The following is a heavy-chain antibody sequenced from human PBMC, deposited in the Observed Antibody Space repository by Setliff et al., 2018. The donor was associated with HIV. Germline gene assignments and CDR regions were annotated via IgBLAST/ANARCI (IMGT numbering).Heavy chain of an antibody. CDR1: GFNFADYS. CDR2: IRTQAHGATT. J-gene: IGHJ4*02. V-gene: IGHV3-49*04. CDR3: VRGGGFRTSMIVVVITTPFDS. D-gene: IGHD3-22*01. Sequence: PGGSLRLSCTASGFNFADYSVNWVRQAPGKGLEWIGFIRTQAHGATTDYAASVKDRFTISRDDSRSIAYLQMNSLRNEDTGIYYCVRGGGFRTSMIVVVITTPFDSWGQGTPVTVSS.